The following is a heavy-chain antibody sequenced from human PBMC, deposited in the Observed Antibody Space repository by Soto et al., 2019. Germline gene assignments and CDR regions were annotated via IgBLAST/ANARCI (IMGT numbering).Heavy chain of an antibody. Sequence: QVQLVQSGAEVKKPGASVKVSCKASGYTFTGYYMHWVRQAPGQGLEWMGWINPNSGGTNYAQKFQGWVTLTRDTSISTAYMELSRLRSDDTAVYYCVRDIAAAPQGVWDLTPGFFIYWGQGTLVTVSS. V-gene: IGHV1-2*04. J-gene: IGHJ4*02. CDR3: VRDIAAAPQGVWDLTPGFFIY. CDR2: INPNSGGT. D-gene: IGHD6-13*01. CDR1: GYTFTGYY.